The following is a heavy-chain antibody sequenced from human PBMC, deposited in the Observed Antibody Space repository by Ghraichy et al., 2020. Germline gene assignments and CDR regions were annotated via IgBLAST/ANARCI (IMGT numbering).Heavy chain of an antibody. CDR2: ISADGLST. V-gene: IGHV3-23*01. CDR3: AKDIQLSV. Sequence: GGSLRLSCATSGFTFSSSAMSWVRQAPGRGLEWVSLISADGLSTFYAGSVKGQFAISRDDFKNTLFLQINSLRAEDTAIYYCAKDIQLSVWGLGTTVTVSS. CDR1: GFTFSSSA. J-gene: IGHJ6*02. D-gene: IGHD1-1*01.